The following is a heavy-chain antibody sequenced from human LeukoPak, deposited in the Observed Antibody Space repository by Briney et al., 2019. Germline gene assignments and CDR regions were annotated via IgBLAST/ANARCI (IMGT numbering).Heavy chain of an antibody. D-gene: IGHD1-26*01. CDR1: GFTFTDYS. V-gene: IGHV3-23*01. CDR2: LGRSGENR. Sequence: GGSLRLSCAASGFTFTDYSMSWVRQAPGKGLEWVSGLGRSGENRYYATSVRGRFSISRDNSKDTVYLQMNSLKTEDTAVYYCTTDSVGATPWGPFDYWGQGALVTVSS. CDR3: TTDSVGATPWGPFDY. J-gene: IGHJ4*02.